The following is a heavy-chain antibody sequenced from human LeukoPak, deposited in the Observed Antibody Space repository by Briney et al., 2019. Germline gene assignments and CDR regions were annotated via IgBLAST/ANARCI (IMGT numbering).Heavy chain of an antibody. CDR3: ARPPRLGGYSYGPARLDY. V-gene: IGHV3-30-3*01. J-gene: IGHJ4*02. Sequence: GSLRLSCAASGFTFSSYAMHWVRQAPGKGREGVAVISYDGSNKYYADSVKGRFTTSRDNSKNTLYLQMNSLRAEDTAVYYCARPPRLGGYSYGPARLDYWGQGTLVTVSS. CDR1: GFTFSSYA. CDR2: ISYDGSNK. D-gene: IGHD5-18*01.